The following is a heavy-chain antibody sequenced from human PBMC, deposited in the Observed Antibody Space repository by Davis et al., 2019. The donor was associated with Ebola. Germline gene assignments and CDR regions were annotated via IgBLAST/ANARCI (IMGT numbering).Heavy chain of an antibody. CDR2: INHSGST. CDR3: ARMTVAAAGDYYYYGMDV. J-gene: IGHJ6*02. CDR1: GGSFSGYY. D-gene: IGHD6-13*01. V-gene: IGHV4-34*01. Sequence: PSETLFLTCAVYGGSFSGYYWSWIRQLPGKGLEWIGEINHSGSTNYNPSLKSRVSISVDTSKNQFSLKLSSVTAADTAVYYCARMTVAAAGDYYYYGMDVWGQGTTVTVSS.